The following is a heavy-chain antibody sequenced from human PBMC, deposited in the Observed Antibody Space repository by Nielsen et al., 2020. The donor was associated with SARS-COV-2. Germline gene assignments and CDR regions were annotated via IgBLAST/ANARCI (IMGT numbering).Heavy chain of an antibody. CDR3: ARERGGDYGEAFDI. CDR1: GGSISSYY. J-gene: IGHJ3*02. V-gene: IGHV4-59*01. D-gene: IGHD4-17*01. Sequence: SETLSLTYTVSGGSISSYYWSWIRRPPGKRLEWIGYIHYRGSTTYNPSLKSRVTISLDTSKTQFSLRLSSVTAADTAMYYCARERGGDYGEAFDIWGQGTMVTVSS. CDR2: IHYRGST.